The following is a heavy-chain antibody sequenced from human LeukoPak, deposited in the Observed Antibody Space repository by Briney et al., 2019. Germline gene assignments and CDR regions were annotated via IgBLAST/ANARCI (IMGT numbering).Heavy chain of an antibody. V-gene: IGHV4-30-2*01. J-gene: IGHJ4*02. CDR1: GASISRGGYS. D-gene: IGHD3-10*01. CDR2: IYHSGST. CDR3: ARHLYGSGSPLDY. Sequence: SQTLSFTCDVSGASISRGGYSWSWIRQPPGKGLEWIGYIYHSGSTYYNPSLKSRVTISMDRSKNQFSLKLSSVTAADTAVYYCARHLYGSGSPLDYWGQGILVTVSS.